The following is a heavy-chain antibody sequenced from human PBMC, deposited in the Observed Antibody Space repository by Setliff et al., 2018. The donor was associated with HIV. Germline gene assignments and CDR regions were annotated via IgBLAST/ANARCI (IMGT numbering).Heavy chain of an antibody. J-gene: IGHJ4*02. CDR1: GFTFSSYS. CDR2: ISSSSTYI. CDR3: ARVGVGATVFFDY. Sequence: GGSLRLSCAASGFTFSSYSMNWVRQAPGKGLEWVSSISSSSTYIYYADSVRGRFTISRDDAKNSLYLQMNSLRTEDTAVYYCARVGVGATVFFDYWGQGTLVTVSS. D-gene: IGHD1-26*01. V-gene: IGHV3-21*01.